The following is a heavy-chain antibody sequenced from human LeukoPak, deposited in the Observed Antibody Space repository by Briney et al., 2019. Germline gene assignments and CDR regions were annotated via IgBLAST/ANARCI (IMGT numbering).Heavy chain of an antibody. CDR1: GGTFSSYA. D-gene: IGHD2-8*01. V-gene: IGHV1-69*06. CDR3: ARDDRNGMSRLYYGMDV. CDR2: IIPIFGTA. J-gene: IGHJ6*02. Sequence: SVKVSCKASGGTFSSYAISWVRQAPGQGLEWMGGIIPIFGTANYAQKFQGRVTITADKSTSTAYMELSSLRSEDTAVYYCARDDRNGMSRLYYGMDVWGQGTTVTVSS.